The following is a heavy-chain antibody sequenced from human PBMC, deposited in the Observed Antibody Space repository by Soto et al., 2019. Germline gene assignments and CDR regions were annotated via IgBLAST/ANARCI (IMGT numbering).Heavy chain of an antibody. Sequence: GESLKISCVASAFTFSSSVMHWVRQAPGEGLEFVSGIPSNGGTTYYANSVKDRFTISRDNSKNTLYLHMGSLRAEDTAVYYCARAPYNWGQGTLVTVSS. D-gene: IGHD5-18*01. J-gene: IGHJ4*02. V-gene: IGHV3-64*01. CDR2: IPSNGGTT. CDR3: ARAPYN. CDR1: AFTFSSSV.